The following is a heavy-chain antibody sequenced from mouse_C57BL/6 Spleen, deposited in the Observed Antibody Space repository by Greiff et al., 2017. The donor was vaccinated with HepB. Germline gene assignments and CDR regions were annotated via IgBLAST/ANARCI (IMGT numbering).Heavy chain of an antibody. V-gene: IGHV15-2*01. CDR2: ILPSIGRT. J-gene: IGHJ1*03. CDR1: DSEVFPIAY. D-gene: IGHD2-5*01. CDR3: ARAYYSNSPYWYFDV. Sequence: QVQLQQSGSELRSPGSSVKLSCKDFDSEVFPIAYMSWVRQKPGHGFEWIGGILPSIGRTIYGEKFEDKATLDADTLSNTAYLELNSLTSEDSALYYCARAYYSNSPYWYFDVWGTGTTVTVSS.